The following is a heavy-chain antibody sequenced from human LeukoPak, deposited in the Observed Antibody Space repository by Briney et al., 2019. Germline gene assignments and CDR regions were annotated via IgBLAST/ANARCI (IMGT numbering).Heavy chain of an antibody. CDR3: ARDVNYAFDY. CDR2: ISANSGNT. Sequence: ASVKVSCKPSGYSFTRNGISWVRQAPGQGLEWMAWISANSGNTNYAQNFQDRVTLTTDASTSTAYMELRSLRSDDTAVYYCARDVNYAFDYWGQGTLVTVSS. J-gene: IGHJ4*02. CDR1: GYSFTRNG. D-gene: IGHD3-16*01. V-gene: IGHV1-18*01.